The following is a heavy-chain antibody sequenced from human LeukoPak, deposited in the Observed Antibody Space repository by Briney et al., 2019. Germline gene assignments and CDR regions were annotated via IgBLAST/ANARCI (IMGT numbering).Heavy chain of an antibody. V-gene: IGHV4-39*01. CDR2: IYYSGST. Sequence: WVRQPPGKGLEWIGSIYYSGSTYYNPSLKSRVTISVDTSKNQFSLKLSSVTAADTAVYYCASFPSGYLDYWGQGTLVTVSS. CDR3: ASFPSGYLDY. D-gene: IGHD3-22*01. J-gene: IGHJ4*02.